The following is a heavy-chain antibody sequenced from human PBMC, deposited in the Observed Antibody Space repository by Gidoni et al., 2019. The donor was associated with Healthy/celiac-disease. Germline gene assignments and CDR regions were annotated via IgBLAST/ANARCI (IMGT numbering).Heavy chain of an antibody. CDR2: IYYSGST. Sequence: QVQLQESGPGLVKPSQTLSLTCTVSGGSISSVGYYWSGIRQHPGKGLEWIGYIYYSGSTYYNPSLKSRVTISVDTSKNQFSLKLSSVTAADTAVYYCARVIFYYDSSGYYCYFDYWGQGTLVTVSS. V-gene: IGHV4-31*03. CDR3: ARVIFYYDSSGYYCYFDY. J-gene: IGHJ4*02. CDR1: GGSISSVGYY. D-gene: IGHD3-22*01.